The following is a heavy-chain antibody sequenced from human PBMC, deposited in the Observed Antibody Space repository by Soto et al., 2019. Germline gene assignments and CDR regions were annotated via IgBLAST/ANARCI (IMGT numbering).Heavy chain of an antibody. V-gene: IGHV1-2*04. CDR1: GYTFTGYY. J-gene: IGHJ4*02. CDR2: INPNSGGT. D-gene: IGHD4-17*01. Sequence: GASVKVSCKASGYTFTGYYMHWARQAPGQGLEWMGWINPNSGGTNYAQKFQGWVTMTRDTSISTAYMELSRLRSDDTAVYYCARGRPDDYGDPDYFDYWGQGALVTVSS. CDR3: ARGRPDDYGDPDYFDY.